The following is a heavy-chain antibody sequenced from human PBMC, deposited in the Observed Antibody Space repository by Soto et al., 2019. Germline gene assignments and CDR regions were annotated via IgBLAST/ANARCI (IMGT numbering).Heavy chain of an antibody. Sequence: QVQLVQSGAEVKKPGASVKVSCKASTYTFTNYDINWFRQATGQGLEWMGWMNPTNGNTGYAQNCQGTAPVNRINSISTADMEMSSLISEDTAVYYCAKGPRNWGVDYWGQGTLVTVSS. CDR1: TYTFTNYD. J-gene: IGHJ4*02. D-gene: IGHD7-27*01. CDR2: MNPTNGNT. V-gene: IGHV1-8*01. CDR3: AKGPRNWGVDY.